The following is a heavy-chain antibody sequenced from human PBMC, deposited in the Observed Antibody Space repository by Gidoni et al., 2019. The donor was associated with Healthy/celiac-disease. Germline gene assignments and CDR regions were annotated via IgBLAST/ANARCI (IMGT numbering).Heavy chain of an antibody. CDR3: ASTHDYGDYDAFDI. J-gene: IGHJ3*02. Sequence: QVQLVESGGGLVKPGGSLSLSCAASGFTFSDYYMSWIRQAPGKGLEWVSYISSSSSYTNYADSVKGRFTISRDNAKNSLYLQMNSLRAEDTAVYYCASTHDYGDYDAFDIWGQGTMVTVSS. D-gene: IGHD4-17*01. CDR1: GFTFSDYY. CDR2: ISSSSSYT. V-gene: IGHV3-11*05.